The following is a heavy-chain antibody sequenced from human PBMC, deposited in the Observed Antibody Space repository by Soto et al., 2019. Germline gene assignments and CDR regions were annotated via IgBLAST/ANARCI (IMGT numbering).Heavy chain of an antibody. CDR3: ARDGAMTGVFDY. Sequence: EVQLVESGGVLAQPGGSLRLSCAASGFTFNTFGMNWIRQAPGKGLEWMSYISVTSTTIHYADSVKGRFAISRDNAKNSLYLEMDSLRVEDTAVYYCARDGAMTGVFDYWGPGTVVTVSS. V-gene: IGHV3-48*01. CDR2: ISVTSTTI. J-gene: IGHJ4*02. D-gene: IGHD3-9*01. CDR1: GFTFNTFG.